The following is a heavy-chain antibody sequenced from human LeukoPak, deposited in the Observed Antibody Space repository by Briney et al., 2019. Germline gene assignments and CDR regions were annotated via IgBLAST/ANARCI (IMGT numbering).Heavy chain of an antibody. CDR3: PRGPAMVYT. CDR1: GGSISSYY. J-gene: IGHJ5*02. Sequence: SEALSLTCTLSGGSISSYYWSWVRQRPGEGLESIGYIYYSGSTNYNPSLKSRVTISVDTSKNQFPLKLSSVTAADTAVYYCPRGPAMVYTWGQGTLVTVSS. CDR2: IYYSGST. V-gene: IGHV4-59*08. D-gene: IGHD5-18*01.